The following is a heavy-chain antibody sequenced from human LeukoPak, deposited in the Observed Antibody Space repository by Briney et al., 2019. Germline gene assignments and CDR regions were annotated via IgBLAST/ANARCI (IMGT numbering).Heavy chain of an antibody. J-gene: IGHJ4*02. CDR1: GGSISSGDYY. Sequence: TLSLTCTVSGGSISSGDYYWSWIRQPPGKGLEWIGCIYYSGSTYYNPSLKSRVTISVDTSKNQFSLKLSSVTAADTAVYYCARTRGLRDLYYFDYWGQGTLVTVSS. CDR2: IYYSGST. V-gene: IGHV4-30-4*01. D-gene: IGHD4-17*01. CDR3: ARTRGLRDLYYFDY.